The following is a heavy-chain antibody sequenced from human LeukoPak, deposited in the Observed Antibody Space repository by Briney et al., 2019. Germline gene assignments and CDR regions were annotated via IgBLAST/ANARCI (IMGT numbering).Heavy chain of an antibody. J-gene: IGHJ4*02. Sequence: GGSLRLSCAASGFTFSSYEMNWVRQAPGKGLEWVSYISSSGSTIYYADSVEGRFTISRDNAKNSLYLQMNSLRAEDTAVYYCARAVEMATIEDYWGQGTLVTVSS. CDR3: ARAVEMATIEDY. CDR2: ISSSGSTI. D-gene: IGHD5-24*01. CDR1: GFTFSSYE. V-gene: IGHV3-48*03.